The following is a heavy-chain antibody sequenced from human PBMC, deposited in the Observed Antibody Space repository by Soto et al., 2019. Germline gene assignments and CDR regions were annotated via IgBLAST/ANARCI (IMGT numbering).Heavy chain of an antibody. CDR2: IYYSGST. CDR3: ARRNRAFGMDV. D-gene: IGHD1-1*01. CDR1: GGAISISSYY. J-gene: IGHJ6*02. V-gene: IGHV4-39*01. Sequence: PSETLSLTCTVSGGAISISSYYWGGIRQPPGKGLEWIGSIYYSGSTYYNPSLQSRVTISVDTSKNQFSLKLSSVTAADTAVYYCARRNRAFGMDVWGQGTKVTVSS.